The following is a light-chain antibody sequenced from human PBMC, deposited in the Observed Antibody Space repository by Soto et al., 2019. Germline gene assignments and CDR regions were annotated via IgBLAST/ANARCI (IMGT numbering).Light chain of an antibody. Sequence: DIQLPQSPAFLSAFVGDTVTITCRASQAMSTYLAWYQQKPGKVPKLLIRSASTLQSGVPPRFSGGGSGTEFTLTISTLQPDDSGIYYCQQLNGYQLAFGGGTNVEIK. CDR1: QAMSTY. CDR3: QQLNGYQLA. V-gene: IGKV1-9*01. CDR2: SAS. J-gene: IGKJ4*01.